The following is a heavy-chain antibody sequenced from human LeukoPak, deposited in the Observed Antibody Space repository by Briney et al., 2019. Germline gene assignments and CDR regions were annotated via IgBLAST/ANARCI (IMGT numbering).Heavy chain of an antibody. CDR1: GYTLTELS. J-gene: IGHJ4*02. CDR3: ATDQRDQRGHYYDSSGYYYVAPFDY. V-gene: IGHV1-24*01. CDR2: FDPEDGET. Sequence: ASVKVSCKVSGYTLTELSMHWVRQAPGKGLEWMGGFDPEDGETIYAQKFQGRVTMTEDTSTDTAYMELSSLRSEDTAVYYCATDQRDQRGHYYDSSGYYYVAPFDYWGQGTLVTVSS. D-gene: IGHD3-22*01.